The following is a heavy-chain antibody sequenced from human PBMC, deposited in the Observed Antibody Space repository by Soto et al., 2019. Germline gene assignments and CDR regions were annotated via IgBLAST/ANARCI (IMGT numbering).Heavy chain of an antibody. D-gene: IGHD1-1*01. CDR3: ARAPNWDDVGGALDY. Sequence: QVQLQESGPGLVKPSETLSLTCTVSGGSVSSGSYYWSWIRQPPGKGLEWIGYIYYSGSTNYNPSPKRRVTISVDTPSSRFARKLSSVTAADTALYYCARAPNWDDVGGALDYWGQGTRATVAS. CDR2: IYYSGST. CDR1: GGSVSSGSYY. V-gene: IGHV4-61*01. J-gene: IGHJ4*02.